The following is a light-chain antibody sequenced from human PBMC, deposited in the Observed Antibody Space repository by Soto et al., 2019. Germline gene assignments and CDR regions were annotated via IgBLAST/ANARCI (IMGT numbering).Light chain of an antibody. CDR1: QSVSSD. CDR3: QQYNNWPRT. Sequence: EIVMTQSPATLSVSPGESATLSCRASQSVSSDLAWYHQKPGQAPRLLIYGASTRAAGIPARFSGSGSGTEFTLTINSLQSEDFAVYYCQQYNNWPRTFGRGTKVDI. CDR2: GAS. J-gene: IGKJ4*01. V-gene: IGKV3D-15*01.